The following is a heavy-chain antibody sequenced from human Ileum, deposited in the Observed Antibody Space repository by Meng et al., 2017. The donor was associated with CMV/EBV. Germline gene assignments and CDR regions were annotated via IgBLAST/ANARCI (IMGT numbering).Heavy chain of an antibody. J-gene: IGHJ4*02. CDR2: INPSGGSA. V-gene: IGHV1-46*01. Sequence: ASVKVSCKASGYMFTSYYLHWVRQAPGQGLEWMGIINPSGGSASYAQKFQGRITMTRDTSTGTVYMEVSSLRSEDTAVYYCARGLRDFDCLGYWGQGTLVTVSS. D-gene: IGHD3-9*01. CDR1: GYMFTSYY. CDR3: ARGLRDFDCLGY.